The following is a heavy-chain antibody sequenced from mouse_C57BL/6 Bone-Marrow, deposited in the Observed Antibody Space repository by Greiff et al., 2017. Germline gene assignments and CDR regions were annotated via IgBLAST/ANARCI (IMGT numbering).Heavy chain of an antibody. Sequence: VKLMESGAELARPGASVTLSCKASGYTFTSYGISWVKQRTGQGLEWIGEIYPRSGNTYDNEKLKCKATLTADKSSSTAYMELRSLTSEDSAVYFCARTYYYGSSFWFAYWGQGTLVTVSA. CDR1: GYTFTSYG. D-gene: IGHD1-1*01. CDR2: IYPRSGNT. V-gene: IGHV1-81*01. J-gene: IGHJ3*01. CDR3: ARTYYYGSSFWFAY.